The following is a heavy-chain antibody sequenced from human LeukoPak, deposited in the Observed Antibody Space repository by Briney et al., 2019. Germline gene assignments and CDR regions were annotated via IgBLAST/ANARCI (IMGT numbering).Heavy chain of an antibody. V-gene: IGHV4-61*05. CDR2: IYYSGST. J-gene: IGHJ6*04. Sequence: SETLSLTCTVSGGSISSSSYYWGWIRQPPGKGLEWIGYIYYSGSTNYNPSLKSRVTISVDTSKNQFSLKLSSVTAADTAVYYCARGGGGLWFGEIINGMDVWGKGTTDTVSS. CDR3: ARGGGGLWFGEIINGMDV. CDR1: GGSISSSSYY. D-gene: IGHD3-10*01.